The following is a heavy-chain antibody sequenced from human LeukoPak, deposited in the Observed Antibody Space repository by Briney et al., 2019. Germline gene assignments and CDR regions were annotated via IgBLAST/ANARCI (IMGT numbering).Heavy chain of an antibody. V-gene: IGHV5-51*01. D-gene: IGHD7-27*01. J-gene: IGHJ3*02. Sequence: GESLQISCKGSGYTFTNYWIAWVRQMPGKGLEWMGIIYPADSDTRYSLSFQGQVTISADKSISTAYLQWISLKASDTAMYYCARRRGDGTFEIWGQGKMGPVSS. CDR2: IYPADSDT. CDR1: GYTFTNYW. CDR3: ARRRGDGTFEI.